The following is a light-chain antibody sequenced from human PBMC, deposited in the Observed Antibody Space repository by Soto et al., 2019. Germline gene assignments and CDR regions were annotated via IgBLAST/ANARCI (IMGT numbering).Light chain of an antibody. CDR1: TGPVTSDYY. V-gene: IGLV7-43*01. J-gene: IGLJ2*01. CDR2: STT. CDR3: MLYDGAAVV. Sequence: QAVVTQEPSLTVSPGGTVTLTCASSTGPVTSDYYPNWFQQKPGQAPRALSYSTTKKHAWTPARFTGSLLVGKAALILSGVQPEDEADYYCMLYDGAAVVFVGGTKLTVL.